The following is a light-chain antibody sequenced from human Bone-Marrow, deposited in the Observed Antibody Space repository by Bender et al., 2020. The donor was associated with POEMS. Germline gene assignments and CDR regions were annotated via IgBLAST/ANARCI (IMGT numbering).Light chain of an antibody. CDR2: EGS. V-gene: IGLV2-23*01. CDR1: SGDVGGYSF. Sequence: QSALTQPASVSGSPGQSITLSCTGISGDVGGYSFVSWYQYHPGKAPKLIIYEGSKRPSGVSNRFSGSGSGNTASLTISGLQAEDEADYYCSFTHVFGTGTEVTVL. CDR3: SFTHV. J-gene: IGLJ1*01.